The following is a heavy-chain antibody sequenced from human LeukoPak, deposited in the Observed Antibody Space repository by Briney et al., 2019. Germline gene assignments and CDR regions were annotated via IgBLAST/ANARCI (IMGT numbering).Heavy chain of an antibody. J-gene: IGHJ5*02. CDR3: ARAPLRGSFRFDP. Sequence: SVKVSCKASGGTFSSYAISWVRQAPGQGLEWMGGIIPIFGTANYAQKFQGRVTITADESTSTAYMELSSLRSEDTAVYYCARAPLRGSFRFDPWGQGTLVTVSS. CDR2: IIPIFGTA. D-gene: IGHD2/OR15-2a*01. CDR1: GGTFSSYA. V-gene: IGHV1-69*13.